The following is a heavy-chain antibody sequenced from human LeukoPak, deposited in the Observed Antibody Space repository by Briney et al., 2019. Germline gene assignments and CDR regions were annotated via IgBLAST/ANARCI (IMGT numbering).Heavy chain of an antibody. Sequence: GASVKVSCKASGFTFTSSAMQWVRQARGQRLEWIGWIVVGSGNTNYAQKFQERVTITRDMSTSTAYMELSSLRSEDTAVYYCAADPRLHAGAFDIWGQGTMVTVSS. CDR3: AADPRLHAGAFDI. V-gene: IGHV1-58*02. CDR1: GFTFTSSA. D-gene: IGHD6-13*01. J-gene: IGHJ3*02. CDR2: IVVGSGNT.